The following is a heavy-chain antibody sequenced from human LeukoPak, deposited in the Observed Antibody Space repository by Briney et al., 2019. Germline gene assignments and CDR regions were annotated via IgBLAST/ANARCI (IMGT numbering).Heavy chain of an antibody. CDR2: INPIRGVT. J-gene: IGHJ2*01. Sequence: ASVKVSCKASGYSFTNYYIHWVRQAPGQGLEWMGWINPIRGVTHYAPRFQGRVTLTRDTSITTAYMELSSLTSDDTAVYYCARKPYYYDTSGEYWYFDLWGRGTLVTVSS. D-gene: IGHD3-22*01. CDR1: GYSFTNYY. CDR3: ARKPYYYDTSGEYWYFDL. V-gene: IGHV1-2*02.